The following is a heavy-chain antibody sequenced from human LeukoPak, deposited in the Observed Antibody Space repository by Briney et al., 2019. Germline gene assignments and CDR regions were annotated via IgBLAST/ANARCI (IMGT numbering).Heavy chain of an antibody. Sequence: ASVTVSCMLSGYTLTELSMHWVRPAPGKGLAWMGGCDPEDGETIYAQKFQGRVTMTEDTSTDTAYMELSSLRSEDTAVYYCATVVPYSSSWLRGYFQHWGQGALVTVSS. CDR1: GYTLTELS. CDR2: CDPEDGET. D-gene: IGHD6-13*01. V-gene: IGHV1-24*01. CDR3: ATVVPYSSSWLRGYFQH. J-gene: IGHJ1*01.